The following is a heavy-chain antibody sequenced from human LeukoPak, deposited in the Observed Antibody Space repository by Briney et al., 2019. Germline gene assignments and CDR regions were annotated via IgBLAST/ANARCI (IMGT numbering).Heavy chain of an antibody. CDR2: MNPGSGST. CDR3: ARGRKWEFGDWTNIWFDP. D-gene: IGHD2-8*01. V-gene: IGHV1-8*02. CDR1: GYSFSSYE. J-gene: IGHJ5*02. Sequence: ASVKVSCKASGYSFSSYEINWVRQAPGQGLEWMGWMNPGSGSTGHLEKFGGRLTMSRNTAINTAYMELSSLRSDDTAIYYCARGRKWEFGDWTNIWFDPWGQGTLVTVSS.